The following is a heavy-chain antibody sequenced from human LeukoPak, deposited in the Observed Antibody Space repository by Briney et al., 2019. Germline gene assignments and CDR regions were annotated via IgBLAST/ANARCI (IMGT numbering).Heavy chain of an antibody. CDR3: ASEAGAYYFDY. CDR1: GGSISSSSYY. CDR2: IYYSGST. V-gene: IGHV4-39*01. D-gene: IGHD6-19*01. Sequence: PSETLSLTCTVSGGSISSSSYYWGWIRQPPGKGLEWIGSIYYSGSTYYNPSLKSRVTISVDTSKNQFSLKLSSVTAADTAVYYCASEAGAYYFDYWGQGTLVTVSS. J-gene: IGHJ4*02.